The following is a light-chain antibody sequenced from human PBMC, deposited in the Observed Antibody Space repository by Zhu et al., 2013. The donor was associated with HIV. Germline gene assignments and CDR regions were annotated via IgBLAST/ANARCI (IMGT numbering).Light chain of an antibody. J-gene: IGKJ2*01. V-gene: IGKV1-39*01. CDR1: QSINNW. CDR3: QQSYSTPYT. CDR2: AAS. Sequence: DIQMSQSPSTLSASVGDTITITCRASQSINNWVAWYQQKPGKAPKLLIYAASTLKYGVPSRFSGSGSGTDFTLTISSLQPEDFATYYCQQSYSTPYTFGQGTKLEIK.